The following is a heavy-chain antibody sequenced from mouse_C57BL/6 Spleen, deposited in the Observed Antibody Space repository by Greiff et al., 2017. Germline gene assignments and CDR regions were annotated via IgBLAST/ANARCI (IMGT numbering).Heavy chain of an antibody. CDR3: ARDYSNYGGNYFDY. J-gene: IGHJ2*01. CDR2: IYPGSGNT. V-gene: IGHV1-66*01. CDR1: GFNIKDDY. D-gene: IGHD2-5*01. Sequence: QVQLKESGAELVRPGASVKLSCTASGFNIKDDYMPWVKQRPEQGLEWIGWIYPGSGNTKYNEKFKGKATLTADTSSSTAYMQLSSLTSEDSAVYYCARDYSNYGGNYFDYWGQGTTLTVSS.